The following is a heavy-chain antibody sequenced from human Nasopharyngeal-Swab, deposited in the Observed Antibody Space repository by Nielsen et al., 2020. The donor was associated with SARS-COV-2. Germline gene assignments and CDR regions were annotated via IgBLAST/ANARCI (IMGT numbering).Heavy chain of an antibody. CDR3: ARVPVYSGTYYGFDI. D-gene: IGHD1-26*01. CDR1: GYTFNNYG. CDR2: IRVYNGDT. V-gene: IGHV1-18*01. J-gene: IGHJ3*02. Sequence: ALVKVSCKASGYTFNNYGISWVRQAPGQGLEWMGWIRVYNGDTKYAQKFQGRVTVTTDALTTTAYMELRSLRSDDTAVYYCARVPVYSGTYYGFDIWGQGTMVKVSS.